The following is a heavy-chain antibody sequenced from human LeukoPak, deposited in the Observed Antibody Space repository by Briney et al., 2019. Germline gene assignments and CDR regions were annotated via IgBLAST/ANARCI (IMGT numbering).Heavy chain of an antibody. CDR1: SGFTFSDYY. D-gene: IGHD1-26*01. J-gene: IGHJ5*02. CDR2: ISSSGSSI. CDR3: ARGADAGRYNWFDP. Sequence: PGGSLRLSCAASSGFTFSDYYMTWIRQAPGKGLEWISYISSSGSSIYYADSVKGRFTISRDNAKNSLYLQMNSLRAEDTAVYYCARGADAGRYNWFDPWGQGTLVTVSS. V-gene: IGHV3-11*01.